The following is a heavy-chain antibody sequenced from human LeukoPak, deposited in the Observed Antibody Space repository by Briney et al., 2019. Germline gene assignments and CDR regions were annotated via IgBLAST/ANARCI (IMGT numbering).Heavy chain of an antibody. J-gene: IGHJ4*02. V-gene: IGHV1-8*03. CDR1: GYTFTSYG. CDR3: ARVGYDGSGWYPNLDY. D-gene: IGHD6-19*01. CDR2: MNPNSGNT. Sequence: ASVKVSCKASGYTFTSYGISWVRQAPGQGLEWMGWMNPNSGNTGYAQKFQGRVTITRNTSISTAYMELSSLRSEDTAVYYCARVGYDGSGWYPNLDYWGQGTLVTVSS.